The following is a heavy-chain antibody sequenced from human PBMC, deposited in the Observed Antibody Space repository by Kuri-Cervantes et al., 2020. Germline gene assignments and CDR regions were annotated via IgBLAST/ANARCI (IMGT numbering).Heavy chain of an antibody. D-gene: IGHD3-22*01. CDR3: ARYNSSGYCYDY. CDR1: GGSISSGCYS. J-gene: IGHJ4*02. Sequence: SETLSLTCAVSGGSISSGCYSWSWIRQPPGKGLEWIGYIYHSGRTYYNPSLKSRVTISVDRSKNQFSLKLSAVAAADTAEYYGARYNSSGYCYDYWGQGTLVTVSS. V-gene: IGHV4-30-2*01. CDR2: IYHSGRT.